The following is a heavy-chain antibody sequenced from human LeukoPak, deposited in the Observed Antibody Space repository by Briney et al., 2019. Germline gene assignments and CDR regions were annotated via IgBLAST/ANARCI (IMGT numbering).Heavy chain of an antibody. CDR1: GGSISSYY. D-gene: IGHD6-19*01. J-gene: IGHJ4*02. V-gene: IGHV4-59*01. Sequence: PSETLSLTCTVSGGSISSYYWSWIRQPPGKGLEWIGYIYYSGSTNYNPSLKSRVTISVDTSKNQFSLKLSSVTAADTAVYYCARSERYNSGWYFYFDYWGQGTLVTVSS. CDR3: ARSERYNSGWYFYFDY. CDR2: IYYSGST.